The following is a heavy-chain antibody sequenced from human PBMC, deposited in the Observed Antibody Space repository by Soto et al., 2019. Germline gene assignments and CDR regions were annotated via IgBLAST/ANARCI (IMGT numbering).Heavy chain of an antibody. CDR2: IIPIFGTA. J-gene: IGHJ6*02. D-gene: IGHD2-2*01. CDR1: GGTFSSYA. CDR3: ASVGYCSSTSCLYYYYGMDV. V-gene: IGHV1-69*06. Sequence: QVQLVQSGAEVKKPGSSVKVSCKASGGTFSSYAISWVRQAPGQGLEWMGGIIPIFGTANYAQKFQGRVTITADKSTSTAHMELSSLRSEDTAVYYCASVGYCSSTSCLYYYYGMDVWGQGTTVTVSS.